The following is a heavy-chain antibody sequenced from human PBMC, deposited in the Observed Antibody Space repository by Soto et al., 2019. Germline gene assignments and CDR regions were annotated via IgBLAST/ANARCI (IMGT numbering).Heavy chain of an antibody. Sequence: SETLSLTCTVSGYSISSGSYWGWIRQPPGKGPEWIASIYHGGSATYTPSLKSRVSISVDTSNSVFSLKLSSVTAADTAVYFCARGIDRLRREYGFWGQGTLVTVSS. V-gene: IGHV4-38-2*02. CDR1: GYSISSGSY. J-gene: IGHJ4*01. D-gene: IGHD3-10*01. CDR2: IYHGGSA. CDR3: ARGIDRLRREYGF.